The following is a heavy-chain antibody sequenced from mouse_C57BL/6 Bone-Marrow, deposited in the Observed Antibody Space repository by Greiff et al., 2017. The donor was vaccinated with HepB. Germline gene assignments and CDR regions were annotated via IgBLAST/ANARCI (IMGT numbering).Heavy chain of an antibody. J-gene: IGHJ3*01. V-gene: IGHV1-80*01. D-gene: IGHD1-1*01. CDR2: IYPGDGDT. CDR1: GYAFSSYW. Sequence: VQLQESGAELVKPGASVKISCKASGYAFSSYWMNWVKQRPGKGLEWIGQIYPGDGDTNYNGKFKGKATLTADKSSSTAYLQLSSLTSEDSAVYFCGYYGRAWFAYGGQGTLVTVSA. CDR3: GYYGRAWFAY.